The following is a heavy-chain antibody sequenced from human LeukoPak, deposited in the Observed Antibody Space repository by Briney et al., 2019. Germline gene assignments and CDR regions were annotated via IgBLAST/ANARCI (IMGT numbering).Heavy chain of an antibody. J-gene: IGHJ4*02. D-gene: IGHD3-16*01. CDR3: TRGAGWLIDY. CDR1: GGSISDYY. Sequence: SETLSLTCSVSGGSISDYYRGWIRQPPGKGLEWIGYFYNSGSSTYNPSLKSRVTISVDTSKEQFSLKVSSVTAADTAVYYCTRGAGWLIDYWGQGILVTVSS. CDR2: FYNSGSS. V-gene: IGHV4-59*01.